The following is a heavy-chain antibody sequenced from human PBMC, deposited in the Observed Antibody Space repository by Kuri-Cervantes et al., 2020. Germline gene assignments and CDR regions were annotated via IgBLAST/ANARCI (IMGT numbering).Heavy chain of an antibody. Sequence: ASVKVSCKASGYTFTSYDINWVRQATGQGLEWMGWINPNSGGTNYAQKFQGRVTMTRDTSISTAYMELSRLRSDDTAVYYCALLRYFDWLLSWGQGTLVTVSS. CDR2: INPNSGGT. V-gene: IGHV1-2*02. CDR1: GYTFTSYD. D-gene: IGHD3-9*01. CDR3: ALLRYFDWLLS. J-gene: IGHJ4*02.